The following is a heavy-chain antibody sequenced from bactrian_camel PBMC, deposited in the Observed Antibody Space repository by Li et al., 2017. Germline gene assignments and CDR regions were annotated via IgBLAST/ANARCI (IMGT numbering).Heavy chain of an antibody. CDR3: ARNWGTWDF. CDR2: IHRGGTIT. Sequence: HVQLVESGGGLIQPGGSLRLSCAASGFTFSSYWMNWVRQAPGKGLEWVSVIHRGGTITYYADSVKGRFTISRDDAKNALYLQLNSLKTEDTALYYCARNWGTWDFWGQGTQVTVS. J-gene: IGHJ4*01. V-gene: IGHV3S1*01. D-gene: IGHD5*01. CDR1: GFTFSSYW.